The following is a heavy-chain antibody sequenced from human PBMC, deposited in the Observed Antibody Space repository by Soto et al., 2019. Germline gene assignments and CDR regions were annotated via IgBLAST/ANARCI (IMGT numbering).Heavy chain of an antibody. D-gene: IGHD6-6*01. CDR3: ARLSRGGVLDSSSAHCYYMDV. CDR1: GGSISSYY. V-gene: IGHV4-59*08. J-gene: IGHJ6*03. Sequence: SETLSLTCTVSGGSISSYYWSWIRQPPGKGLEWIGYIYYSGSTNYNPSLKSRVTISVDTSKNQFSLKLSSVTAADTAVYYCARLSRGGVLDSSSAHCYYMDVLGKGTTVTVSS. CDR2: IYYSGST.